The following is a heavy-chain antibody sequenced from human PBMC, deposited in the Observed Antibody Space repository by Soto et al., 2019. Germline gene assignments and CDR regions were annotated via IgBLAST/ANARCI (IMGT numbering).Heavy chain of an antibody. D-gene: IGHD2-2*01. CDR3: AKATHNGERGYCTSTRCAAEYFQD. CDR1: GFTFSNYA. CDR2: ITGSDVTT. J-gene: IGHJ1*01. Sequence: EVQLLESGGGLVQPGGSLRLSCAASGFTFSNYAMSWVRQAPGKGLEWVASITGSDVTTYYADSVKGRVTMSRDNSRNTLYLQMNSLRAEDTAVYYCAKATHNGERGYCTSTRCAAEYFQDWGQGALVAVSS. V-gene: IGHV3-23*01.